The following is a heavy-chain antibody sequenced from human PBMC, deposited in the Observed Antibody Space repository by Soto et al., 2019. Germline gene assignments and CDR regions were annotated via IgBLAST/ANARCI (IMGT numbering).Heavy chain of an antibody. CDR2: ISASNGNT. D-gene: IGHD6-13*01. CDR3: ARSLWKQLDPDDAFDI. V-gene: IGHV1-18*01. Sequence: QVQLVQSGAEVKKPGASVKVSCKASGYTFTSYGISWVRQAPGQGLEWMGWISASNGNTKYAQKLQGRVTMTTDTSTSTADMELRSLRSDDTAVYYCARSLWKQLDPDDAFDIWGQGTMVTVSS. J-gene: IGHJ3*02. CDR1: GYTFTSYG.